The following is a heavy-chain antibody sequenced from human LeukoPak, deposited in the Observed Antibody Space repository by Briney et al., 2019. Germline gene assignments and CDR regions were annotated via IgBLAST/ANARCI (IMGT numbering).Heavy chain of an antibody. CDR1: GYXFTDYY. V-gene: IGHV1-2*02. D-gene: IGHD5-18*01. Sequence: ASVKVSCKASGYXFTDYYMHWVRQAPGQGRDWVGWINPNSGGTNYAQKFQGRVTMTRDTSISTAYMELSRLRSDDTAVYYCARDTAMANFDYWGQGTLVTVSS. CDR3: ARDTAMANFDY. CDR2: INPNSGGT. J-gene: IGHJ4*02.